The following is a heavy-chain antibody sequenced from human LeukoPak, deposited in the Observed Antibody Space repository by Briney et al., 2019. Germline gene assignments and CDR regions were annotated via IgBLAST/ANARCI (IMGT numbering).Heavy chain of an antibody. CDR3: ARDVSGVGAFDI. J-gene: IGHJ3*02. D-gene: IGHD3-10*01. CDR1: KFTFSNYG. Sequence: GRSLRLSCAASKFTFSNYGMHWVRQAPGKGLEWVAVISYDGSNKYYADSVKGRFTISRDNSKNTLYLQMNSLRAEDTAVYYCARDVSGVGAFDIWGQGTMVTVSS. V-gene: IGHV3-30*03. CDR2: ISYDGSNK.